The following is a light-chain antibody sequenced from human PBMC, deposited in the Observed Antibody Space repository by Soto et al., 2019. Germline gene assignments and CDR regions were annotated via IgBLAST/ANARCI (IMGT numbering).Light chain of an antibody. V-gene: IGLV2-11*01. CDR2: DVS. CDR3: YSYAGSYTFYV. Sequence: QSVLTQPRSVSGSPGQSVTISCTGTSSDFGGYNYVSWYQQYPGKAPKLMIYDVSKRPSGVPDRFSGSKSGNTASLTISGLQAEDEAGYYCYSYAGSYTFYVFGTGTKVTVL. CDR1: SSDFGGYNY. J-gene: IGLJ1*01.